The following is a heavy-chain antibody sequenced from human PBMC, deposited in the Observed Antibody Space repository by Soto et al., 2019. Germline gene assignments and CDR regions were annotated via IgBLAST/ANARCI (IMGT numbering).Heavy chain of an antibody. Sequence: TSVKVSCKASGYTFTSYAMHWVRQAPGQRLEWMGWINAGNGNTKYSQKFQGRVTITRDTSASTAYMELSSLRSEDTAVYYCARVGKIQLWSNWFDAWGQGNLVTVSS. CDR2: INAGNGNT. CDR1: GYTFTSYA. D-gene: IGHD5-18*01. V-gene: IGHV1-3*01. J-gene: IGHJ5*02. CDR3: ARVGKIQLWSNWFDA.